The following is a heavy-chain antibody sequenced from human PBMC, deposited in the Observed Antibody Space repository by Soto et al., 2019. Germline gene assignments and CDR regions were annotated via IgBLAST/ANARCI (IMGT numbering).Heavy chain of an antibody. CDR3: ARALVPAAMPNHQANGFDP. D-gene: IGHD2-2*01. Sequence: ASVKVSCKASGYTFTSYGISWVRQAPGQGLEWMGWINPNSGGTNYAQKFQGWVTMTRDTSISTAYMELSRLRSDDTAVYYCARALVPAAMPNHQANGFDPWGQGTLVTVSS. J-gene: IGHJ5*02. CDR2: INPNSGGT. CDR1: GYTFTSYG. V-gene: IGHV1-2*04.